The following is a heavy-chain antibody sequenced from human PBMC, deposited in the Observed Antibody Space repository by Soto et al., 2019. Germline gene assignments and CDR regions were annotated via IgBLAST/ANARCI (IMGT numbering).Heavy chain of an antibody. J-gene: IGHJ5*02. Sequence: TLALTWTVSGGSISSGGYYWSWIRQHPGKGLAWIGYIYYSGSTYYNPSLKSRVTISLDTSKNQFSLKLSSVTAADTAVYYCARGLHFGVVTWFDHWGQGTLVTVSS. V-gene: IGHV4-31*02. D-gene: IGHD3-3*01. CDR3: ARGLHFGVVTWFDH. CDR1: GGSISSGGYY. CDR2: IYYSGST.